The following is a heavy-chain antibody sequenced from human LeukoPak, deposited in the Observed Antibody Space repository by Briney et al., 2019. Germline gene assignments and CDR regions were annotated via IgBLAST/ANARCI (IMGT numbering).Heavy chain of an antibody. CDR1: GFTFSSYA. CDR3: ASGIYYFDY. J-gene: IGHJ4*02. CDR2: IKEDGSEK. V-gene: IGHV3-7*01. D-gene: IGHD1-26*01. Sequence: GGSLRLSCAASGFTFSSYAMSWVRQAPGKRLEWVANIKEDGSEKYYVDSVKGRFTISRDNAKNSLYLQMNSLRAEDTAVYYCASGIYYFDYWGQGTLVTVSS.